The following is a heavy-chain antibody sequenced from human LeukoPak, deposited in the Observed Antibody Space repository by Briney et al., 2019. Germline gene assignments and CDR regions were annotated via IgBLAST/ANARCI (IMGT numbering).Heavy chain of an antibody. Sequence: ASVKVSSKASGYTFTSYYMHWVRQAPGQGLEWMGIINPSGGSTSYTQKFQGRVTMTRDTSTTTVYMELSSLRSQDTAVYYCARHKEVGDYYYFDYWGQGTLVTVSS. J-gene: IGHJ4*02. CDR3: ARHKEVGDYYYFDY. CDR2: INPSGGST. CDR1: GYTFTSYY. V-gene: IGHV1-46*01. D-gene: IGHD2/OR15-2a*01.